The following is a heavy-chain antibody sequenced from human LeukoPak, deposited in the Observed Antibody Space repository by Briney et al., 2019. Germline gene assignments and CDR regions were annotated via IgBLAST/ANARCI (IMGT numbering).Heavy chain of an antibody. CDR1: GGSISSSSYY. Sequence: KSSETLSLTCTVSGGSISSSSYYWGWIRQPPGKGLEWIGSIYYSGSTYYSPSLKSRVTISVDPSKNQFSLKLSSVTAADTAVYYCARHSGYSYGYAYYYYMDVWGKGTTVTVSS. CDR2: IYYSGST. V-gene: IGHV4-39*01. D-gene: IGHD5-18*01. J-gene: IGHJ6*03. CDR3: ARHSGYSYGYAYYYYMDV.